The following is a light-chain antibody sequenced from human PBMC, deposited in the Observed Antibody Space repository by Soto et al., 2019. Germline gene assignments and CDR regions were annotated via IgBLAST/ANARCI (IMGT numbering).Light chain of an antibody. V-gene: IGKV4-1*01. CDR2: WAS. J-gene: IGKJ4*01. CDR3: QQYYSNPQLT. Sequence: IVITQSPDSLAVSLGERATINCKSSQSLLYTSNNKNYLAWYQQRPGQPPKLXXXWASTRESGVPDRFSGSGCGTDFILTISSLQAEDVAVYYCQQYYSNPQLTFGGGTKVDIK. CDR1: QSLLYTSNNKNY.